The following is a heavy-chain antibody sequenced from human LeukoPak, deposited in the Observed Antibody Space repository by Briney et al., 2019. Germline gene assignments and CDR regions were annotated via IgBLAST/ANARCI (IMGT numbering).Heavy chain of an antibody. D-gene: IGHD1-26*01. J-gene: IGHJ4*02. Sequence: GGSLRLSCAASGFSVSTSYMSWVRQAPGKGLDWVSVIHRGGNTYYADSVKGRFTISRDNSKNTLYLQMNGLRAEDTAAYYCARDGPIEGATLFDFWGQGTLVTVSS. V-gene: IGHV3-66*01. CDR2: IHRGGNT. CDR3: ARDGPIEGATLFDF. CDR1: GFSVSTSY.